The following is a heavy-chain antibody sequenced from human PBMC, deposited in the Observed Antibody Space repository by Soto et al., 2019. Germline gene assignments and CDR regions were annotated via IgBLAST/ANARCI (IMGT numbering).Heavy chain of an antibody. Sequence: VQLVESGGGVVQPGRSLRLSCAASGFTFRTYGMYWVRQAPGKGLEWVAVIWYDASNKYYADSVKGRFTISRDNSENTLYLQMNSLRAEDTAVYYCARGRVAGGEVDLWAQGTLVTVSS. J-gene: IGHJ4*02. D-gene: IGHD6-19*01. CDR1: GFTFRTYG. CDR2: IWYDASNK. V-gene: IGHV3-33*01. CDR3: ARGRVAGGEVDL.